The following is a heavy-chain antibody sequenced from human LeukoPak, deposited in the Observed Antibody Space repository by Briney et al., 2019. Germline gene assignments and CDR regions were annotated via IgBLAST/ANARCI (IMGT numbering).Heavy chain of an antibody. Sequence: SETLSLTCTVSGYSISSGYYWGWIRQPPGKGLQWIGSIYHSGSTYYNPSLKSRVTISVDTSKNQFSLKLSSVTAADTAVYYCARLLGHCSSTSCFPQWGQGTLVTVSS. D-gene: IGHD2-2*01. CDR3: ARLLGHCSSTSCFPQ. CDR2: IYHSGST. J-gene: IGHJ4*02. CDR1: GYSISSGYY. V-gene: IGHV4-38-2*02.